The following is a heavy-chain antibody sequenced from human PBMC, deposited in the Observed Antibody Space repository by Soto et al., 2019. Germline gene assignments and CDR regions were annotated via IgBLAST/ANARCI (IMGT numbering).Heavy chain of an antibody. CDR3: AKDRWIQPQGGSGMDV. Sequence: QVQLVESGGGVVQPGTSLRLSCAASGFTFSTYGMHWVRQAPGKGLEWVAVMSDDGSKKYYADSVKGRFTISRDNSKNTLYMQMNSLRVEDTALYYCAKDRWIQPQGGSGMDVWGQGTTVTVSS. D-gene: IGHD5-18*01. V-gene: IGHV3-30*18. CDR2: MSDDGSKK. J-gene: IGHJ6*02. CDR1: GFTFSTYG.